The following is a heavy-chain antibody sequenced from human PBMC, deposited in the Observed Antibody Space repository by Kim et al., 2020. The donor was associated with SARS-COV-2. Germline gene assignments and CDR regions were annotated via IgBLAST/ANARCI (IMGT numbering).Heavy chain of an antibody. CDR3: ARDGVVVGSSDWYFDL. CDR1: GFTVISNY. Sequence: GGSLRLSCAASGFTVISNYMSWVRQAPGKGLEWVSVIYSGGSTYYADSVKGRFTISRDNSKNTLYLQMNSLRPEDTAVYYCARDGVVVGSSDWYFDLWGRGTLVTVSS. D-gene: IGHD2-15*01. V-gene: IGHV3-66*02. J-gene: IGHJ2*01. CDR2: IYSGGST.